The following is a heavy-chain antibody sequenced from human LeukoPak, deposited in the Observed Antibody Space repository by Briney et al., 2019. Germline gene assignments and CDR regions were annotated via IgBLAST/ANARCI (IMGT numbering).Heavy chain of an antibody. V-gene: IGHV1-46*01. CDR1: GYTFTSHY. CDR2: INPSGGST. J-gene: IGHJ5*02. D-gene: IGHD3-22*01. CDR3: ARGYYYDSSGYITPGWFDP. Sequence: ASVKVSCKASGYTFTSHYMHWVRQAPGQGLEWMGIINPSGGSTSYAQKFQGRVTMTRDMSTSTVYMELSSLRSEDTAVYYCARGYYYDSSGYITPGWFDPWGQGTLVTVSS.